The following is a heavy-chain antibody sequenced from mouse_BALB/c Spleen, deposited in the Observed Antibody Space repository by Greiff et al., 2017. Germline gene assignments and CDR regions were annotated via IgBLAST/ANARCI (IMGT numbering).Heavy chain of an antibody. J-gene: IGHJ1*01. CDR3: ARRSYGSSPYWYFDV. CDR2: ISTYYGDA. Sequence: VQLQQSGAELVRPGVSVKISCKGSGYTFTDYAMHWVKQSHAKSLEWIGVISTYYGDASYNQKFKGKATMTADKSSSTAYMELARLTSEDSAIYYCARRSYGSSPYWYFDVWGAGTTVTVSS. D-gene: IGHD1-1*01. V-gene: IGHV1S137*01. CDR1: GYTFTDYA.